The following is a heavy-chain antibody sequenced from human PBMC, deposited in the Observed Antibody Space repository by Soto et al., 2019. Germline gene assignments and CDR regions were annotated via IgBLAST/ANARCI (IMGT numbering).Heavy chain of an antibody. J-gene: IGHJ2*01. CDR3: ARLTQETYYYDSSGYYGQDRSSWYFDL. CDR2: IYYSGST. CDR1: GGSISSSSYY. Sequence: SETLSLTCTVSGGSISSSSYYWGWIRQPPGKGLEWIGYIYYSGSTNYNPSLKSRVTISVDTSKNQFSLKLSSVTAADTAVYYCARLTQETYYYDSSGYYGQDRSSWYFDLWGRGTLVTVSS. D-gene: IGHD3-22*01. V-gene: IGHV4-39*07.